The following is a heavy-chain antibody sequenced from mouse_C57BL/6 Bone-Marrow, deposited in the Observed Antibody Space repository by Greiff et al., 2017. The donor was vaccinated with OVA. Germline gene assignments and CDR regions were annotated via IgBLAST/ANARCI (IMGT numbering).Heavy chain of an antibody. V-gene: IGHV1-4*01. Sequence: LVESGAELARPGASVKMSCKASGYTFTSYTMHWVKQRPGQGLEWIGYINPSSGYTKYNQKFKDKATLTADKSSSTAYMQLSSLTSEDSAVYYCARRLTTVGDYWGQGTTLTVSS. J-gene: IGHJ2*01. D-gene: IGHD1-1*01. CDR1: GYTFTSYT. CDR2: INPSSGYT. CDR3: ARRLTTVGDY.